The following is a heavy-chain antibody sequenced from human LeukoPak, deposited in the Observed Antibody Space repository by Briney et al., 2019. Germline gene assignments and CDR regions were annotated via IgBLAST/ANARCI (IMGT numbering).Heavy chain of an antibody. CDR2: INSNSGAT. V-gene: IGHV1-2*02. CDR3: ATAAPKQWLAFAGG. D-gene: IGHD6-19*01. Sequence: ASVKVSCKASGYTFTDYYIHWVRQAPGQGLEWMGWINSNSGATNYAQKFQGRVTMTEDTSTDTAYMELSSLRSEDTAVYYCATAAPKQWLAFAGGWGQGTLVTVSS. CDR1: GYTFTDYY. J-gene: IGHJ4*02.